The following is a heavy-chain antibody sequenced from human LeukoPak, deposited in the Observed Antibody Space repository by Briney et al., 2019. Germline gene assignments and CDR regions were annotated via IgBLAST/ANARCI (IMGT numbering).Heavy chain of an antibody. Sequence: GASVKVSCKASGYTFTVYYMHLVRQAPGQGLEWMGWINPNSGGTNYAQKFQGRVTMTRDTSISTAYMELSRLRSDDTAVYYCAGSDYGDYFYCWGQGTLVTVSS. V-gene: IGHV1-2*02. D-gene: IGHD4-17*01. CDR1: GYTFTVYY. J-gene: IGHJ4*02. CDR3: AGSDYGDYFYC. CDR2: INPNSGGT.